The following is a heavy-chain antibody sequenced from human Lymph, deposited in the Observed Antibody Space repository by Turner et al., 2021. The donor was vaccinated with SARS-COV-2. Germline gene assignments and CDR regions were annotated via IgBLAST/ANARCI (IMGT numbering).Heavy chain of an antibody. CDR3: AREGVVGATTGLDY. J-gene: IGHJ4*02. D-gene: IGHD1-26*01. CDR1: GFTFSSYG. CDR2: IWYDGSNK. Sequence: QVQLVESGGGVVQPGRSLRLSCAASGFTFSSYGMHWVRQAPGKGLEWVAVIWYDGSNKYYADSVKGGFTISRDNSKNTLYLQMNSLRAEDTAVYYCAREGVVGATTGLDYWGQGTLVTVSS. V-gene: IGHV3-33*01.